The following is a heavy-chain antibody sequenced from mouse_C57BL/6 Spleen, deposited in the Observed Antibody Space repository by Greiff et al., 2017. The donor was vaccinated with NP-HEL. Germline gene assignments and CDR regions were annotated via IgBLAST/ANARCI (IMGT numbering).Heavy chain of an antibody. Sequence: VQLQQSGPELVKPGASVKISCKASGYAFSSSWMNWVKQRPGKGLEWIGRIYPGDGDTNYNGKFKGKATLTADRSSSTAYMQLSSLTSEDSAVYFCARSPYYSNDYFDYWGQGTTLTVSS. CDR3: ARSPYYSNDYFDY. CDR1: GYAFSSSW. J-gene: IGHJ2*01. V-gene: IGHV1-82*01. D-gene: IGHD2-5*01. CDR2: IYPGDGDT.